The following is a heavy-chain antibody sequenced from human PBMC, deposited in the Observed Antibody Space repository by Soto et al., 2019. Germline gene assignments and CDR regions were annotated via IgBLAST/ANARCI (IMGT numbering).Heavy chain of an antibody. D-gene: IGHD3-10*01. CDR3: AREWFTFGPVAVRGAFDT. CDR2: IIPIFGTT. V-gene: IGHV1-69*15. J-gene: IGHJ3*02. CDR1: GGTFGSNA. Sequence: QVQLVQSATEVRKPGSSVKVSCRASGGTFGSNAISWVRQAPGQGLEWMGNIIPIFGTTKNAQNFQGRVTTTADESTNSAYMELSSPTSEDTAIFYCAREWFTFGPVAVRGAFDTWGQGTMVTVSS.